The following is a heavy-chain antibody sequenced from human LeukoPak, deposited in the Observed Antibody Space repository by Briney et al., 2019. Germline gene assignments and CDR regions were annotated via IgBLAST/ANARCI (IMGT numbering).Heavy chain of an antibody. D-gene: IGHD2-15*01. CDR3: ARGSSKAAPLGDY. CDR1: GGSFSGYC. V-gene: IGHV4-34*01. J-gene: IGHJ4*02. CDR2: ISPSGGT. Sequence: PSETLSLTCAVYGGSFSGYCWSWIRQPPGKGLEWFGEISPSGGTNYNPSLKSRVTISVDTSKRQFSLKLNSVTAADTAIYYCARGSSKAAPLGDYWSQGTLVTVSS.